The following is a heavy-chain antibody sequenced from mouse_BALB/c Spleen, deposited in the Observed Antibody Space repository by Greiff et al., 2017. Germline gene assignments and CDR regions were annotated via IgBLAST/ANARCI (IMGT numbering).Heavy chain of an antibody. CDR1: GFTFSSYA. CDR2: ISSGGST. D-gene: IGHD2-14*01. CDR3: ARDRYDALYAMDY. V-gene: IGHV5-6-5*01. Sequence: DVMLVESGGGLVKPGGSLKLSCAASGFTFSSYAMSWVRQTPEKRLEWVASISSGGSTYYPDSVKGRFTISRDNARNILYLQMSSLRSEDTAMYYCARDRYDALYAMDYWGQGTSVTVSS. J-gene: IGHJ4*01.